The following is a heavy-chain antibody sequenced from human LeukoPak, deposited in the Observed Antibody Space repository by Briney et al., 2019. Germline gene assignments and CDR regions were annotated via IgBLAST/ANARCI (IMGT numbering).Heavy chain of an antibody. CDR3: ARVNPLSIFSGYYCYMDV. Sequence: EASVKVSCKASGYTFTGYYMHWVRQAPGQGLEWMGWINPNSGGTNYAQKFQGRVTMTRDTSISTAYMELSSLRSEDTAVYYCARVNPLSIFSGYYCYMDVWGKGTTVTVSS. D-gene: IGHD3-10*01. CDR1: GYTFTGYY. V-gene: IGHV1-2*02. J-gene: IGHJ6*03. CDR2: INPNSGGT.